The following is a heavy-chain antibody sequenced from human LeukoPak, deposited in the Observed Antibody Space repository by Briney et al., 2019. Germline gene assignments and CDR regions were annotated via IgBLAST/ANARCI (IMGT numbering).Heavy chain of an antibody. CDR3: ARGTRINYFDD. V-gene: IGHV4-59*08. J-gene: IGHJ4*02. D-gene: IGHD2/OR15-2a*01. CDR1: FGSINSYY. Sequence: SETLSLTCTVSFGSINSYYWSWIRQPPGKGLEWIGYIYYSGSTNYNPSLKSRVTISVDTSKNQFSLRLSSVPAADTAIYCCARGTRINYFDDWGQGTLVTVSS. CDR2: IYYSGST.